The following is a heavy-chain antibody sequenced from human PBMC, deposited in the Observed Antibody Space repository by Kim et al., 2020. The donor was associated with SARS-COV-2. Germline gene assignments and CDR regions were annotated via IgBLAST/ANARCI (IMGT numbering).Heavy chain of an antibody. D-gene: IGHD5-12*01. CDR1: GFNFREYW. Sequence: GGSLRLSCAASGFNFREYWMRWVRQSPGKGLEWVDDLNEDGSEKFYMDSVRGRFTISRDNAKNSLFLQMNSLRAEDAALYYCARGGSYSFEYWGRGSLVTVSS. CDR2: LNEDGSEK. CDR3: ARGGSYSFEY. V-gene: IGHV3-7*01. J-gene: IGHJ4*02.